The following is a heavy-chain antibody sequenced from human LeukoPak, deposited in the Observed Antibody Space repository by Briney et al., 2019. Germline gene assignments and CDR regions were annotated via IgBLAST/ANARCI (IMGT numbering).Heavy chain of an antibody. V-gene: IGHV3-74*01. CDR3: AKGADYSSGWYGFFY. CDR2: INSDGSYT. Sequence: GGSLRLSCVASTFTFSNYWMHWVRQAPGKGLVWVSRINSDGSYTNYADSVKGRFTISRDNAKNTLYLQMNSLRADDTAVYYCAKGADYSSGWYGFFYWGQGTLVTVSS. J-gene: IGHJ4*02. CDR1: TFTFSNYW. D-gene: IGHD6-19*01.